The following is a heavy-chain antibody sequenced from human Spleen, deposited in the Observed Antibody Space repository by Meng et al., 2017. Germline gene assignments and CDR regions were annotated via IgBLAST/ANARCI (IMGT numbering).Heavy chain of an antibody. CDR3: ARDYLRSATTYGY. Sequence: ASVKVSCKASGYSFTAYYMHWVRQAPGQGLEWMGRINPDSGGTNYAQKFQGRVTMTRDTSISTAYMELSRLRSDDTAVYYCARDYLRSATTYGYWGQGTLVTVSS. J-gene: IGHJ4*02. CDR2: INPDSGGT. V-gene: IGHV1-2*06. CDR1: GYSFTAYY. D-gene: IGHD1-1*01.